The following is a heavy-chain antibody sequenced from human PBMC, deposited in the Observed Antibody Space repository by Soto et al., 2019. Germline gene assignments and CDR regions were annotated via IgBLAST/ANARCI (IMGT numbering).Heavy chain of an antibody. D-gene: IGHD3-22*01. Sequence: ASVKVSCKASGYTFTGYYMHWVRQAPGQGLERMGWINPNSGGTNYAQKFQGWVTMTRDTSISTAYMELSRLRSDDTAVYYCAREYYYDSSGYYHTIREGHYGMDVWGQGTTVTVSS. CDR3: AREYYYDSSGYYHTIREGHYGMDV. J-gene: IGHJ6*02. V-gene: IGHV1-2*04. CDR1: GYTFTGYY. CDR2: INPNSGGT.